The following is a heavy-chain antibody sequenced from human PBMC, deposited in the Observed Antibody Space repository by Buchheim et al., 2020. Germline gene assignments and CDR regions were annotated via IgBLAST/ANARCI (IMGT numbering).Heavy chain of an antibody. CDR3: AKSSLRFLGSPPDV. CDR2: ISGSGGST. V-gene: IGHV3-23*01. D-gene: IGHD3-3*01. J-gene: IGHJ6*02. Sequence: EVQLLESGGGLVQPGGSLRLSCAASGFTFSSYAMSWVRQAPGKGLEWVSAISGSGGSTYDAESVKGRFTSSRDNSKNTLDLQMNSLRAEDTAVYYCAKSSLRFLGSPPDVWGQGST. CDR1: GFTFSSYA.